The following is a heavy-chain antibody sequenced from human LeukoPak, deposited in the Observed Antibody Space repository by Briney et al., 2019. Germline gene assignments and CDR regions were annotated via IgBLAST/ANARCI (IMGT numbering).Heavy chain of an antibody. CDR2: IKLDGGEK. V-gene: IGHV3-7*01. Sequence: GGSLRLSRAASGFTYHRYCMSWARQPRAKGREWVANIKLDGGEKYYVDSAKGRFTITRDNAKNSLYPQMNSLRADDTAVYYCARDSDPWGQGTMVTVSS. CDR1: GFTYHRYC. CDR3: ARDSDP. J-gene: IGHJ3*01.